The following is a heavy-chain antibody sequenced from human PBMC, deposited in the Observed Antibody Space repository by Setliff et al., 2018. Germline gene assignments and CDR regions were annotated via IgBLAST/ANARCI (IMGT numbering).Heavy chain of an antibody. Sequence: ASVKVSCKASGYTFTGPYMHWVRQAPGQGFEWMGWISAYTGKTDYAQKFQSRVTMTTDTFTNTAYMELRSLRSDDTAVYYCARDRGLEADVVSLINMGDFWGQGTLVTVSS. V-gene: IGHV1-18*04. D-gene: IGHD5-12*01. CDR3: ARDRGLEADVVSLINMGDF. CDR2: ISAYTGKT. CDR1: GYTFTGPY. J-gene: IGHJ4*02.